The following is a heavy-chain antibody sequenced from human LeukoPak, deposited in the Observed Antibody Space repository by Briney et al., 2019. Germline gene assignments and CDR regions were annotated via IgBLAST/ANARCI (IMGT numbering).Heavy chain of an antibody. CDR1: GFTFSSYG. D-gene: IGHD2-15*01. CDR2: ISYDGSNK. Sequence: RPGGSLRLSCAASGFTFSSYGMHWVRQAPGKGLEWVAVISYDGSNKYYADSVKGRFTISRDNSKNTLYLQMNSLRAEDTAVYYCAKGSGGSCYSCLDYWGQGTLVTVSS. V-gene: IGHV3-30*18. CDR3: AKGSGGSCYSCLDY. J-gene: IGHJ4*02.